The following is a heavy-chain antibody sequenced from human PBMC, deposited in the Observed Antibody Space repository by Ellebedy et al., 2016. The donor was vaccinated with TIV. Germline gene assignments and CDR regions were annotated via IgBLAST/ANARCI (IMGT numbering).Heavy chain of an antibody. V-gene: IGHV3-23*01. Sequence: GESLKISXAASGFTFSSYAMSWVRQAPGKGLEWVSAISGSGGSTYYADSVKGRFTISRDNSKNTLYLQMNSLRAEDTAVYYCAKLIGGRYYYYYMDVWGKGTTVTVSS. CDR3: AKLIGGRYYYYYMDV. CDR2: ISGSGGST. J-gene: IGHJ6*03. CDR1: GFTFSSYA. D-gene: IGHD2/OR15-2a*01.